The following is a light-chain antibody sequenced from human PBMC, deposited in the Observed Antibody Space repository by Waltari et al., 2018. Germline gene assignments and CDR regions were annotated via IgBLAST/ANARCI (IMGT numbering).Light chain of an antibody. CDR1: QSVSSN. CDR3: QQYNNWPLT. V-gene: IGKV3D-15*01. Sequence: EIVMTQSPATLSVSPGERATLSCRASQSVSSNLAWYQQKPGQAPRLLIYGASIRATGIPARFSGSGSGTEFTITISSLQSEDFAVYYCQQYNNWPLTFGGGTKVEIK. CDR2: GAS. J-gene: IGKJ4*01.